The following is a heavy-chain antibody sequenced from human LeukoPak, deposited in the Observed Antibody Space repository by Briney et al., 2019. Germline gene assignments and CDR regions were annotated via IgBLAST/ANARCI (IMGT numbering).Heavy chain of an antibody. CDR1: GFTFSSYW. CDR3: ARNRGYCSGGRCSSADYYGMDV. D-gene: IGHD2-15*01. J-gene: IGHJ6*02. Sequence: GGSLRLSCAASGFTFSSYWMNWVRQVPGKGLVWVSHIIGDGSSTAHADSVKGRFTVSRDNAKNTLYLQMNSLRAEDTAVYYCARNRGYCSGGRCSSADYYGMDVWGQGTTVTVSS. V-gene: IGHV3-74*01. CDR2: IIGDGSST.